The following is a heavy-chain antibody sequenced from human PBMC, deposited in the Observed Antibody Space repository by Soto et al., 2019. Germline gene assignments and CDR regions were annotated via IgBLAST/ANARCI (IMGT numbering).Heavy chain of an antibody. J-gene: IGHJ6*02. CDR2: INAGNGNT. CDR3: AREGAAGYCSSTSCSHYYYGMDV. D-gene: IGHD2-2*01. CDR1: GYTFTSYA. Sequence: ASVKVSCKASGYTFTSYAMHWVRQAPGQRLEWMGWINAGNGNTKYSQKFQGRVTITRDTSASTAYMELSSLRSEDTAVYYCAREGAAGYCSSTSCSHYYYGMDVWGQGTTVTVS. V-gene: IGHV1-3*01.